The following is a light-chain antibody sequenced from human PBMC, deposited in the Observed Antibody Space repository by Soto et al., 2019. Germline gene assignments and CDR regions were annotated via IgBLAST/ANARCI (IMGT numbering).Light chain of an antibody. Sequence: DIQMTQSPSSLPASIGDRVTITSRASQGNNSFLAWYQQKPGKVPKLLIYAASTLQSAVPSRFRGSGSGTDFTLTISSLQPEGAPKYYCQNYNSAPRTFGQGTKVEIK. CDR2: AAS. J-gene: IGKJ1*01. CDR1: QGNNSF. CDR3: QNYNSAPRT. V-gene: IGKV1-27*01.